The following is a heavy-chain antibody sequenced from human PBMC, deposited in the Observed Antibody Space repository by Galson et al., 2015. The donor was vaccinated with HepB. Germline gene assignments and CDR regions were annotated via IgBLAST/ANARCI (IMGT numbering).Heavy chain of an antibody. CDR2: IDWDDDK. J-gene: IGHJ4*02. CDR1: GFSLSTSGMC. CDR3: ARIPSYGSGSSFDY. V-gene: IGHV2-70*11. D-gene: IGHD3-10*01. Sequence: PALVKPTQTLTLTCTFSGFSLSTSGMCVSWIRQPPGKALEWLARIDWDDDKYYSTSLKTRLTISKDTSKNQVVLTMTNMDPVDTATYYCARIPSYGSGSSFDYWGQGTLVTVSS.